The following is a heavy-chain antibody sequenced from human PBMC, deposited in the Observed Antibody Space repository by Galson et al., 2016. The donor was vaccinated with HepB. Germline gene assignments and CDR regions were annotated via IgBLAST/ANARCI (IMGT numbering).Heavy chain of an antibody. CDR1: GYMFTGYY. J-gene: IGHJ1*01. Sequence: SVKVSCKASGYMFTGYYMHWVRQAPGQGLEWMGWINPNSGGTDYAQEFQGRVTVTRDTSIRTADMEPSRLRPDGTAVYYCARGGDLWSGYFCQDWGQGTLVSVSS. V-gene: IGHV1-2*02. D-gene: IGHD3-3*01. CDR2: INPNSGGT. CDR3: ARGGDLWSGYFCQD.